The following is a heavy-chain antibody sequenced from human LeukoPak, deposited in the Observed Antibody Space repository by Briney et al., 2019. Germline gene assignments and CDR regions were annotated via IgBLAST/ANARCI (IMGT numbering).Heavy chain of an antibody. J-gene: IGHJ4*02. D-gene: IGHD4-23*01. CDR3: ARRGDGGRSFDY. Sequence: GGPLRLSCAASGFTVSSSYMNWVRQAPGKGLEWVSLIYGGGSTYYADSVKGRFTISRDNSKNTLYLQMNSLRAEDTAVYYCARRGDGGRSFDYWGQGTLVTVSS. CDR1: GFTVSSSY. CDR2: IYGGGST. V-gene: IGHV3-53*01.